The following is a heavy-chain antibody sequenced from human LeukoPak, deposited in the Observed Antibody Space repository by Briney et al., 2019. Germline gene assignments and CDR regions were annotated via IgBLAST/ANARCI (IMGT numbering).Heavy chain of an antibody. CDR1: GFTFEDYT. J-gene: IGHJ4*02. D-gene: IGHD3-22*01. Sequence: PGGSLRLSCAASGFTFEDYTMHWVGQGPGKTLEWVSLISWDGTTYYADSLKGRFTISRDNSKNSLYLQMDTLTTDDTAFYYCVKDLSYESSGSVIENWGQGTLVTVSS. V-gene: IGHV3-43*01. CDR2: ISWDGTT. CDR3: VKDLSYESSGSVIEN.